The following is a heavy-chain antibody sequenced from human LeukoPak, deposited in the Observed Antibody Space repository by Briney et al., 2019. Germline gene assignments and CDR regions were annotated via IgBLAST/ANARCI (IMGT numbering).Heavy chain of an antibody. CDR1: GFTFSSYW. J-gene: IGHJ4*02. Sequence: GGSLRLSCAASGFTFSSYWMSWVRQAPGKGLEWVANIKPDGSDQYYVDSVKGRFTISRDNAKNSQYLQMNSLRAEDTAVYYCARWSLGDYWGQGTLVTVSS. CDR3: ARWSLGDY. D-gene: IGHD1-26*01. V-gene: IGHV3-7*01. CDR2: IKPDGSDQ.